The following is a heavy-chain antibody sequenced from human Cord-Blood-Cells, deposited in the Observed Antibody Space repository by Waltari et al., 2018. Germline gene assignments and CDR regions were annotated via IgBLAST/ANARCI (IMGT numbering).Heavy chain of an antibody. Sequence: QVQLVQSGAEVKKPGASVKVSCKASGYTFTGYYMHWVRQAPGQGLEWMGWINPNSGGTNYAQKFQGRVTMTRDTSISTAYMELSRLRSDDTAVYYCARGVVIAAAGFNWFDPWGQGTLVTVSS. CDR3: ARGVVIAAAGFNWFDP. CDR2: INPNSGGT. J-gene: IGHJ5*02. V-gene: IGHV1-2*02. D-gene: IGHD6-13*01. CDR1: GYTFTGYY.